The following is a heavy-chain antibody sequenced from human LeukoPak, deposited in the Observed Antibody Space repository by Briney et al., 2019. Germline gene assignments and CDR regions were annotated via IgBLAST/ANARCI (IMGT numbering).Heavy chain of an antibody. D-gene: IGHD7-27*01. CDR1: GYSFTKYW. J-gene: IGHJ2*01. V-gene: IGHV5-51*01. CDR2: IYPDDSDT. Sequence: GESLKISCKGSGYSFTKYWIGWARQMPGKGLEWMGIIYPDDSDTRYSPSFQGQVTMSVDKSISTAYLQWSSLKASDTAMYYCARRLGRPHWYFDLWGRGTLVTVSS. CDR3: ARRLGRPHWYFDL.